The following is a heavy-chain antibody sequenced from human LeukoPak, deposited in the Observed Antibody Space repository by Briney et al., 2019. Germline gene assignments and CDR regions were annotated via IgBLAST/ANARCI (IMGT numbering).Heavy chain of an antibody. D-gene: IGHD3-10*01. Sequence: PSETLSLTCTVSGGSISRYYWSWIRQPPGKGLEWIGYISNSGRTNYNPSLKSRVTISVDTSRDQFSLKLSSVTAADTAVYYCAREDYYGKGWFDPWGQGTLVTVSS. CDR2: ISNSGRT. J-gene: IGHJ5*02. CDR3: AREDYYGKGWFDP. V-gene: IGHV4-59*01. CDR1: GGSISRYY.